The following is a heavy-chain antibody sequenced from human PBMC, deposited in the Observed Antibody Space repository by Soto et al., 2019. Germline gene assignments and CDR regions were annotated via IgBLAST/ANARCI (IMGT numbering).Heavy chain of an antibody. J-gene: IGHJ6*03. V-gene: IGHV6-1*01. Sequence: PSPTLSLTCAISGDSVSSNRACWNWVRQTPSRGLEWLGRTYYKSKWFNNYAVSVKSRITINPDTSQNQFSLHLDSVTPEDTAVYFCARGSWDDVSGHYYMDVWGKGTTVTVSS. CDR3: ARGSWDDVSGHYYMDV. CDR2: TYYKSKWFN. CDR1: GDSVSSNRAC. D-gene: IGHD5-12*01.